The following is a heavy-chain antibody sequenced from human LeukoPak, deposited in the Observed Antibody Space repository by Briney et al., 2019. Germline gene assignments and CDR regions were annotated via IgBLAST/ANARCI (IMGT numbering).Heavy chain of an antibody. V-gene: IGHV1-2*02. CDR2: INPKSGGT. J-gene: IGHJ5*02. Sequence: ASVKVSCKASGYTFTGYYMHWVRQAPGQGLEWMGWINPKSGGTNYQQKFQDRVTMTRDTSISTAYMEMSRLRSDDTAVYYCARSMVVRGVTGNYFDPWGQGTLVTVSS. D-gene: IGHD3-10*01. CDR3: ARSMVVRGVTGNYFDP. CDR1: GYTFTGYY.